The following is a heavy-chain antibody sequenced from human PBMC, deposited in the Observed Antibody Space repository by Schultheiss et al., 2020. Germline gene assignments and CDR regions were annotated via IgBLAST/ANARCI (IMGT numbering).Heavy chain of an antibody. CDR1: GGSISSYY. CDR3: ARAEGEMATLGFDY. V-gene: IGHV4-4*08. Sequence: SETLSLTCTVSGGSISSYYWSWIRQPPGKGLEWIGRIYTSGSTNYNPSLKSRVTISVDTSKNQFSLKLSSVTAADTAVYYCARAEGEMATLGFDYWGQGTLVTVSS. CDR2: IYTSGST. J-gene: IGHJ4*02. D-gene: IGHD5-24*01.